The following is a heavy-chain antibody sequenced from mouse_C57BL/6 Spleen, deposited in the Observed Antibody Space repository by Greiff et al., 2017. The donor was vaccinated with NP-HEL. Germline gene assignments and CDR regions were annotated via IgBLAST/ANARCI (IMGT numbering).Heavy chain of an antibody. D-gene: IGHD2-4*01. V-gene: IGHV1-64*01. CDR2: IHPNSGST. CDR3: ARSYYDYWYFDV. Sequence: QVQLQQPGAELVKPGASVKLSCKASGYTFTSYWMHWVKQRPGQGLEWIGMIHPNSGSTNYNEKFKSKATLTVDKSSSTAYMQLSSLTSEDSAVYYCARSYYDYWYFDVWGTGTTVTVSS. CDR1: GYTFTSYW. J-gene: IGHJ1*03.